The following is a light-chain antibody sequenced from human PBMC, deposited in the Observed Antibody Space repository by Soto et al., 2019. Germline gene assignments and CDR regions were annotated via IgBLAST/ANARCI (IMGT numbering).Light chain of an antibody. CDR3: QQYHSYSRPLYT. Sequence: DIQMTQSPSTLSASVEDRVTITCRASQSISSWLAWDQQKPGKAPKLLIYKASSLESGVPSRFSGSGSGTEFTLSISSLQPDDFATYYCQQYHSYSRPLYTFGQGTKLEIK. J-gene: IGKJ2*01. V-gene: IGKV1-5*03. CDR1: QSISSW. CDR2: KAS.